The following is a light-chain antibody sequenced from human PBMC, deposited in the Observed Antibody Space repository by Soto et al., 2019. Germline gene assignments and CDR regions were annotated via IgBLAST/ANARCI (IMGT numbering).Light chain of an antibody. CDR1: QRVSNNF. V-gene: IGKV3D-20*01. CDR2: GAT. J-gene: IGKJ1*01. CDR3: QQYGSTPWT. Sequence: VVLTQFPGTLSLSPGETATLSCGASQRVSNNFLGWYQQKPGLPPRLLIYGATSRANGIPERFSGRGSGTHFTLTISRLEPEDFAVYYCQQYGSTPWTFGGGTKVEMK.